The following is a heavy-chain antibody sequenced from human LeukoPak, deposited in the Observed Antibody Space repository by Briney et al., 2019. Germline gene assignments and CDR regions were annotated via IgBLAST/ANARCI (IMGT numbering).Heavy chain of an antibody. CDR2: IYSGGST. V-gene: IGHV3-53*01. CDR3: ARTNLAAAGTFDY. D-gene: IGHD6-13*01. CDR1: GFTVSSNY. J-gene: IGHJ4*02. Sequence: GGSLRLSCAASGFTVSSNYMSWVRQAPGKGLEWVSVIYSGGSTYYADSVKGRFTISRDNSKNTLYLQMNSLRAEDTAVYYCARTNLAAAGTFDYWGQGTLVTVSS.